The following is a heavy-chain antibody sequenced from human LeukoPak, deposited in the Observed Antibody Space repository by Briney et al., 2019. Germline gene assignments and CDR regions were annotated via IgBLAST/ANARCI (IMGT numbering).Heavy chain of an antibody. CDR3: AQVLTMAGLNFGS. D-gene: IGHD3-10*01. CDR1: GFTFTNAW. Sequence: GGSLRLSCAASGFTFTNAWMTWVRQAPGKGLEWVGRIKSKGGGGTTEYSAPVKGRFTIARDDSKNTRYLQMNSLESEDTAVYYCAQVLTMAGLNFGSWGQGTLVTVSS. J-gene: IGHJ4*02. CDR2: IKSKGGGGTT. V-gene: IGHV3-15*01.